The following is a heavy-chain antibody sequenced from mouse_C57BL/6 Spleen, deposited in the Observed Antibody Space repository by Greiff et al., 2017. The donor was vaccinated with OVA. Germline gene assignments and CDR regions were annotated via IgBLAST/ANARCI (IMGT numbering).Heavy chain of an antibody. CDR1: GFTFSDYG. CDR2: ISSGSSTI. D-gene: IGHD1-1*01. Sequence: EVQVVESGGGLVKPGGSLKLSCAASGFTFSDYGMHWVRQAPEQGLEWVAYISSGSSTIYYADTVKGRFTISRDKTKNTLFLQMTSLRSEDTAMYYCAREEITYSYFEVWGKGTTVTVSS. CDR3: AREEITYSYFEV. J-gene: IGHJ1*03. V-gene: IGHV5-17*01.